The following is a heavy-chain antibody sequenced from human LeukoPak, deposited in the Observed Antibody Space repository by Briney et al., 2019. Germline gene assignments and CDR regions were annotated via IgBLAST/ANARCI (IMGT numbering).Heavy chain of an antibody. Sequence: PGESLRLSCAASGFTFSSYAMSWVRQAPGKGLEWVSAISGSGGSTYYADSVKGRFTISRDNSKNTLYLQMNSLRAEDTAVYYCAKDLEHYYDSSGPLMGYWGQGTLVTVSS. V-gene: IGHV3-23*01. CDR2: ISGSGGST. CDR1: GFTFSSYA. J-gene: IGHJ4*02. CDR3: AKDLEHYYDSSGPLMGY. D-gene: IGHD3-22*01.